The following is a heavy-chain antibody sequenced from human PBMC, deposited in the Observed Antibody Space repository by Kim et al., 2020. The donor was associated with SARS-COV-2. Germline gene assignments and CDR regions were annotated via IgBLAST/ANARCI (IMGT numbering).Heavy chain of an antibody. D-gene: IGHD3-3*01. Sequence: GGSLRLSCAASGFTFSSYEMNWVRQAPGKGLEWVSYISSSGSTIYYADSVKGRFTISRDNAKNSLYLQMNSLRAEDTAVYYCARGGGSYDFWSGYYAAWGQGTLVTVSS. CDR3: ARGGGSYDFWSGYYAA. V-gene: IGHV3-48*03. CDR2: ISSSGSTI. J-gene: IGHJ4*02. CDR1: GFTFSSYE.